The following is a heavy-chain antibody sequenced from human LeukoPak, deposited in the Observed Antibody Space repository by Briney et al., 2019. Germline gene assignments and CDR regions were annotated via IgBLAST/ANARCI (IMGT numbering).Heavy chain of an antibody. CDR3: ARGRFCSSSSCTSFDY. Sequence: PGGSLRLSCAASGFTVSSNEMSWVRQAPGKGLEWVSSISGGSTYYADSRKGRFTISRDNSKNTLHLQMNSLRAEDTAVYYCARGRFCSSSSCTSFDYWGQGNLVTVSS. CDR1: GFTVSSNE. CDR2: ISGGST. J-gene: IGHJ4*02. D-gene: IGHD2-2*01. V-gene: IGHV3-38-3*01.